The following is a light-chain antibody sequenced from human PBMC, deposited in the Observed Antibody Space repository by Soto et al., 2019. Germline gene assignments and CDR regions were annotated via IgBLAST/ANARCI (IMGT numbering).Light chain of an antibody. CDR3: QQYENWPLT. CDR2: GAS. V-gene: IGKV3D-15*01. J-gene: IGKJ4*01. CDR1: QSVSSN. Sequence: EIVMTQSPATLSVSPGERGTLSCRASQSVSSNLAWYQQKPGQAPRPLIYGASTRATGIPARFSGSGSGTEFTLTISSLQSEDFVVYYCQQYENWPLTFGGGTKVEIK.